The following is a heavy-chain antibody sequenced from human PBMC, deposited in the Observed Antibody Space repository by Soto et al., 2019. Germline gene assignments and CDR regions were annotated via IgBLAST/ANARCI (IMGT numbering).Heavy chain of an antibody. D-gene: IGHD6-13*01. CDR1: GFTFSTYA. V-gene: IGHV3-23*01. CDR2: ISASGTTT. Sequence: EVQLLESGGDLVQPGGSLRLSCAASGFTFSTYAMTWVRQAPGKGLEWVSTISASGTTTYYADSVKGRVTIFRDNSKNTLYLQMNSLTAEDTALYYCAKPPGSTWLSFDYWGQGTLVTLSS. J-gene: IGHJ4*02. CDR3: AKPPGSTWLSFDY.